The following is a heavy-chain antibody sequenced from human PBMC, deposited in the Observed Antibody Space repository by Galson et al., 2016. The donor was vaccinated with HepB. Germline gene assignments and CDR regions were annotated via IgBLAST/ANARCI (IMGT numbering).Heavy chain of an antibody. J-gene: IGHJ4*02. CDR2: TYPSDSNT. V-gene: IGHV5-51*01. D-gene: IGHD3-3*01. Sequence: QSGAEVKKPGDSLRISCKGSEYTFKSYWIGWVRQMPGKGLEWMGITYPSDSNTRYSPSFQGQVTISVDTSVSTAYLHWSSLKASDTAIYYCVRPEGISKIWGQGTLVTVSS. CDR3: VRPEGISKI. CDR1: EYTFKSYW.